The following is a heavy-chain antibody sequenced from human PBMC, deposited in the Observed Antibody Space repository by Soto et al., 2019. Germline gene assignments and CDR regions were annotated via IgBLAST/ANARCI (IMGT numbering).Heavy chain of an antibody. D-gene: IGHD1-26*01. J-gene: IGHJ6*02. CDR2: IIPIFGTA. V-gene: IGHV1-69*01. CDR3: ARVGEHRGDYYYGMDL. CDR1: GGTFSSYA. Sequence: QVQLVQSGAEVKKPGSSVKVSCKASGGTFSSYAISWVRQAPGQGLEWMGGIIPIFGTANYAQKFQGRVTITADESTSTAYMELSRLRSEDTAVYYCARVGEHRGDYYYGMDLWGQGTTVTVSS.